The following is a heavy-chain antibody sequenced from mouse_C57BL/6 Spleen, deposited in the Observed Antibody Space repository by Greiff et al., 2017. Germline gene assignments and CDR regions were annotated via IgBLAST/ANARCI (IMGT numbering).Heavy chain of an antibody. CDR3: AREELRLRPLDY. Sequence: QVQLQQPGAELVKPGASVRMSCKASGYPFTSYWITWVKQRPGQGLEWIGDIYPGSGSTNYNEKFKSKATLTVDTSSSTAYMQLSSLTSEDSAVYYCAREELRLRPLDYRGQGDTRTVS. CDR2: IYPGSGST. CDR1: GYPFTSYW. J-gene: IGHJ2*01. V-gene: IGHV1-55*01. D-gene: IGHD3-2*02.